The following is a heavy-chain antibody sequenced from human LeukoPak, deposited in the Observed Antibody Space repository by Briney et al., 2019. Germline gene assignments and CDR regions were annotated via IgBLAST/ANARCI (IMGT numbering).Heavy chain of an antibody. D-gene: IGHD4-17*01. J-gene: IGHJ4*02. CDR3: ARDSPTVTTRD. CDR1: GGSISSSSYY. V-gene: IGHV4-39*07. Sequence: TSETLSLTCTVSGGSISSSSYYWGWLRQPPGKGLEWIVSIYYSGSTYYNPSLKSRVTISVDTSKNQFSLKLSSVTAADTAVYYCARDSPTVTTRDWGQGTLVTVSS. CDR2: IYYSGST.